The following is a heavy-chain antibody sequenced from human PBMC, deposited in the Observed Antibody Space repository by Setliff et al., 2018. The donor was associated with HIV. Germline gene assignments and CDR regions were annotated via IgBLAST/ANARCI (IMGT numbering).Heavy chain of an antibody. CDR2: ISTYIDKT. J-gene: IGHJ4*02. V-gene: IGHV1-18*01. CDR3: PRDGGGGWRGAITMIAHRVSCPKY. CDR1: GYSFTSYG. D-gene: IGHD3-22*01. Sequence: ASVKVSCKTSGYSFTSYGISWVRQAPGQGLEWMGWISTYIDKTNYAQNFQGRVTLTADTSTNTAYMELRDLRSDASAVYYCPRDGGGGWRGAITMIAHRVSCPKYWGQGTLVTVSS.